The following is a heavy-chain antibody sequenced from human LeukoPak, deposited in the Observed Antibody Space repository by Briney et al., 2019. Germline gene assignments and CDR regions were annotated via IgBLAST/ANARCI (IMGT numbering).Heavy chain of an antibody. J-gene: IGHJ3*02. D-gene: IGHD4-17*01. CDR3: ARNRAVTTAFDI. V-gene: IGHV1-18*01. Sequence: ASVKVSRKTSGYTFTSYGISWVRQAPGQGLEWMGWISAYNGNTNYAQKLQGRVTMTTDTSTSTAYMELRSLRSDDTAVYYCARNRAVTTAFDIWGQGTMVTVSS. CDR1: GYTFTSYG. CDR2: ISAYNGNT.